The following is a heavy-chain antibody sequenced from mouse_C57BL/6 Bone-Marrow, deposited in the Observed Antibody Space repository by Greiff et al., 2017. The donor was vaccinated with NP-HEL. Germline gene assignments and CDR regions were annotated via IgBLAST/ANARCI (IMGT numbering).Heavy chain of an antibody. Sequence: QVQLQQPGAELVRPGTSVKLSCKASGYTFTSYWMHWVKQRPGQGLEWIGVIDPSDSYTNYNQKFKGKATLTVDTSSSTAYMQLSSLTSEDSAVYYCARRGRNFDYWGQGTTLTVSS. CDR1: GYTFTSYW. V-gene: IGHV1-59*01. CDR2: IDPSDSYT. J-gene: IGHJ2*01. CDR3: ARRGRNFDY.